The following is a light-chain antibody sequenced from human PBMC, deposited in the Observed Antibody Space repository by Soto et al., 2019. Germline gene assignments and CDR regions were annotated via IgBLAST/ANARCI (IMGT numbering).Light chain of an antibody. CDR2: SVS. V-gene: IGLV2-14*01. CDR3: TSSTVRRAYV. J-gene: IGLJ1*01. CDR1: SSDIGTYDH. Sequence: QSALTQPASVSGSPGQSITIYCSGTSSDIGTYDHVAWFQQFPGKTPKLMIYSVSNRPSGVSYRFSGSKSCNTASLTISCLVAEDDADYYCTSSTVRRAYVFGTGTQLTVL.